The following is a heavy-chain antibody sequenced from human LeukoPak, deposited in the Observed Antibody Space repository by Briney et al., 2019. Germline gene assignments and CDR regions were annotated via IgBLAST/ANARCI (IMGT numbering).Heavy chain of an antibody. J-gene: IGHJ3*02. CDR2: IYPGDSDT. Sequence: GESLKISCQASGYSFTTYWVAWVRQMPGQGLEWMGIIYPGDSDTKYSPSFQGQVTISVDKSITTAYLQWSSLKASDTAMYYCAKRKDPGYISSSFDMWGQGTMVTVSS. CDR1: GYSFTTYW. D-gene: IGHD6-13*01. V-gene: IGHV5-51*01. CDR3: AKRKDPGYISSSFDM.